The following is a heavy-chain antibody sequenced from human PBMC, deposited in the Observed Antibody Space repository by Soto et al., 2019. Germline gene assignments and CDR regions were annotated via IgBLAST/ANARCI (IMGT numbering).Heavy chain of an antibody. CDR2: ISAYNGNK. J-gene: IGHJ4*02. CDR3: ARHLNLWLAAG. CDR1: GYTFTSYG. Sequence: QVQLVQSGAEVKKPGASVKVSCKASGYTFTSYGISWVRQAPGQGLEWMGWISAYNGNKKYAQKFKGRVTMTTDTSTRTAYMELRSLSSDDTAVYYCARHLNLWLAAGRGRGTLVTVYS. D-gene: IGHD6-13*01. V-gene: IGHV1-18*01.